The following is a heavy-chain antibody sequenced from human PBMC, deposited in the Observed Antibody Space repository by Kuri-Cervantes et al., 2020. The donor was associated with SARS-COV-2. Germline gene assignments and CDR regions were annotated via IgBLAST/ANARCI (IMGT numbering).Heavy chain of an antibody. J-gene: IGHJ6*03. D-gene: IGHD2-15*01. CDR2: ISSSTTYT. Sequence: GESLKISCAASGFSFSDYYMTWIRQAPGKGLEWVSYISSSTTYTNHADSVKGRFTISRDNAKNSLYLHMDSLRAEDSAVYSCARGGLCSGGSCYHYSYYMDVWGKGTTVTVSS. CDR3: ARGGLCSGGSCYHYSYYMDV. V-gene: IGHV3-11*06. CDR1: GFSFSDYY.